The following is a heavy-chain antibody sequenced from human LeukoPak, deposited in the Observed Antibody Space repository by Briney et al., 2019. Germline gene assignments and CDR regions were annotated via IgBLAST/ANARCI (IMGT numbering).Heavy chain of an antibody. CDR2: ISSNGGST. V-gene: IGHV3-64*01. D-gene: IGHD4-17*01. J-gene: IGHJ4*02. CDR3: ARVDGDYGSVGYFDY. CDR1: GFTFSSYA. Sequence: GGSLRLSCAASGFTFSSYAMHWVRQAPGKGLEYVSAISSNGGSTYYANSVKGRFTISRDNSKNTLYLQMGSLRAEDMAVYYCARVDGDYGSVGYFDYWGQGTLVTVSS.